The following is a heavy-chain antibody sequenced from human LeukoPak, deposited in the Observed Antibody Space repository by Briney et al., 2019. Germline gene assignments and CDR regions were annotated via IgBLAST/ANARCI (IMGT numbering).Heavy chain of an antibody. CDR1: GGSISTSAYY. CDR3: ARLDAQVV. V-gene: IGHV4-39*07. J-gene: IGHJ4*02. Sequence: SETLSLTCIVSGGSISTSAYYWGWIRQPPGEGLQWIGSIYYSGNTYYNSSLKSRVTISVDTSTSQFSLRLSSVTAADTAVYYCARLDAQVVWGQGTLVTVSS. CDR2: IYYSGNT. D-gene: IGHD2-15*01.